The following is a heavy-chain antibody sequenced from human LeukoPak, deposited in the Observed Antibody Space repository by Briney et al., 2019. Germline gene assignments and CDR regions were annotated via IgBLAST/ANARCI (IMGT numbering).Heavy chain of an antibody. CDR1: GVSFSSFQ. CDR3: ARADPFFYDSSGHRAFDI. CDR2: IHMTGRT. Sequence: SETLSLTCSVSGVSFSSFQWSWIRQSPVKGLEWIGNIHMTGRTDYNPSLKSRVTMSVDTSKNQFSLKLSSVTAADTAVYYCARADPFFYDSSGHRAFDIWGQGTMVTVSS. V-gene: IGHV4-4*09. D-gene: IGHD3-22*01. J-gene: IGHJ3*02.